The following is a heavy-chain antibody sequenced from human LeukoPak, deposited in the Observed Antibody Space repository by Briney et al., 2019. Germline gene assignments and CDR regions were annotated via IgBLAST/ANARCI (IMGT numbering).Heavy chain of an antibody. CDR1: GYTFTGYY. CDR2: INPNSGGT. D-gene: IGHD1-26*01. CDR3: AIVPTSGSYYFLADY. Sequence: ASVKVSCKASGYTFTGYYMHWVRQAPGQGLEWMGWINPNSGGTNYAQKFHGRVTMTRDTSISTAYMELSRLRSDDTAVYYCAIVPTSGSYYFLADYWGQGTLVTVSS. V-gene: IGHV1-2*02. J-gene: IGHJ4*02.